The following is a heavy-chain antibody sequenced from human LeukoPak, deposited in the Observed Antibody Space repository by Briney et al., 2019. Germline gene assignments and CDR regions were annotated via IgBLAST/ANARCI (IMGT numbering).Heavy chain of an antibody. CDR3: ARVYRSGYSVDY. V-gene: IGHV3-7*02. CDR2: MNRDGSEV. J-gene: IGHJ4*02. Sequence: GGSLRLSCAASGFPFAPFWMTWVRQAPGKGPEFVATMNRDGSEVAYGNSVRGRFTISRDNDKNSVYLQMNSLRDEDTAVYYCARVYRSGYSVDYWGQGTLVTVSS. D-gene: IGHD6-19*01. CDR1: GFPFAPFW.